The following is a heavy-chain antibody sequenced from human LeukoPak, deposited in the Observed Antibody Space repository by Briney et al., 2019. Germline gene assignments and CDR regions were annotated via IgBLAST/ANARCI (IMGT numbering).Heavy chain of an antibody. D-gene: IGHD3-10*01. V-gene: IGHV3-53*01. J-gene: IGHJ4*02. CDR3: ASGEWPQNY. CDR1: GFTVSNNY. Sequence: PGRSLRLSCAASGFTVSNNYMTWVRQVPGKGLEWVSLIYSGGTTYYADSVKGRFTISRDNSKNTLYLQMNSLRAEDTAVYYCASGEWPQNYWGQGTLVTVSS. CDR2: IYSGGTT.